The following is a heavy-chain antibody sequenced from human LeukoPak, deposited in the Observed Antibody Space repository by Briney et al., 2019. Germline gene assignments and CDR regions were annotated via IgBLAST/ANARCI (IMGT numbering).Heavy chain of an antibody. CDR3: SRGDYMGV. CDR1: GFTFSSYY. CDR2: MSPNSNYI. V-gene: IGHV3-21*01. Sequence: GGSLRLSCAASGFTFSSYYMNWVRQAPGKGLEWVSSMSPNSNYIYYADSVKGRFTISRDNANNSLFLQMNSLRAEDTAVYYCSRGDYMGVWGKGTTVTVSS. J-gene: IGHJ6*03.